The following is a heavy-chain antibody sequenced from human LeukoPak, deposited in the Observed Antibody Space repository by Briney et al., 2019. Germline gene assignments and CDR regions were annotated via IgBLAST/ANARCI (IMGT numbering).Heavy chain of an antibody. CDR3: ARDRYYGSAPSHYYYYGMDV. D-gene: IGHD3-10*01. J-gene: IGHJ6*02. V-gene: IGHV3-30-3*01. Sequence: GGSLRLSCAASGFTFSSYAMHWVRQAPGKGLEWVAVISHDGSNKYYADSVKGRFTISRDNSKNTLYLQMNSLRAEDTAVYYCARDRYYGSAPSHYYYYGMDVWGQGTTVTVSS. CDR1: GFTFSSYA. CDR2: ISHDGSNK.